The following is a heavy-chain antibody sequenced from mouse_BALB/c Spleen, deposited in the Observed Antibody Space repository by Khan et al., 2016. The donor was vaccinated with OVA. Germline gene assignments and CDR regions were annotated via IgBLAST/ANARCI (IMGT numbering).Heavy chain of an antibody. Sequence: MQLEESGPELVKPGASVKISCKASGYSFTGYFMNWVMQSHGKSLEWIGRINPHIGETFYNQKFKDKATLTVDESSSTAHMELRSLTSEDSAIYYCARKNGSDFDYWGQGTTLTVSS. J-gene: IGHJ2*01. CDR3: ARKNGSDFDY. V-gene: IGHV1-20*01. CDR2: INPHIGET. CDR1: GYSFTGYF. D-gene: IGHD1-1*01.